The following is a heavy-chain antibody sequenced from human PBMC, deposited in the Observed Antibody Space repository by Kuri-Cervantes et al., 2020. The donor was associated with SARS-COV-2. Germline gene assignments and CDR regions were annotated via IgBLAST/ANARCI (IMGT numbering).Heavy chain of an antibody. Sequence: GGSLRLSCKGSGYTFSNYWIAWVRQMPGKGLEWMGIIYPDDSDIRYSPSFQGQVTISADKSSSTAYLQRSSLKASDTAMYFCARRYSTGWYNFDYWGQGTLVTVSS. V-gene: IGHV5-51*01. CDR2: IYPDDSDI. CDR1: GYTFSNYW. CDR3: ARRYSTGWYNFDY. J-gene: IGHJ4*02. D-gene: IGHD6-19*01.